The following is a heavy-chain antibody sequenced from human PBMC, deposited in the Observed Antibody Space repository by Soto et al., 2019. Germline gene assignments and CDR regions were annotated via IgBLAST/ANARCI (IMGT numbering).Heavy chain of an antibody. CDR2: IYYSGST. CDR3: ARDSLLWFGEFNYYYYGMDV. V-gene: IGHV4-59*01. J-gene: IGHJ6*02. D-gene: IGHD3-10*01. Sequence: SETLSLTCTVSGGSISSYYWSWIRQPPGKGLEWIGYIYYSGSTNYNPSLKSRVTISVDTSKNQFSLKLSSVTAADTAVYYCARDSLLWFGEFNYYYYGMDVWGQGTTVTVSS. CDR1: GGSISSYY.